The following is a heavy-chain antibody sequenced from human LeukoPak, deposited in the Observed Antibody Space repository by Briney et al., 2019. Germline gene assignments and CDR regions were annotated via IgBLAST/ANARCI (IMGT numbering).Heavy chain of an antibody. CDR3: ARHNGGGYMVRGVSYFDY. CDR2: LYTSGST. D-gene: IGHD3-10*01. V-gene: IGHV4-4*07. Sequence: PSETLSLTCTVSGGSISSYYWSWIWPPAGKGREWIGRLYTSGSTNYNPSLKSRVTISVDTSKNQFSLKLSSVTAADTAVYYCARHNGGGYMVRGVSYFDYWGQGTLVTVSS. CDR1: GGSISSYY. J-gene: IGHJ4*02.